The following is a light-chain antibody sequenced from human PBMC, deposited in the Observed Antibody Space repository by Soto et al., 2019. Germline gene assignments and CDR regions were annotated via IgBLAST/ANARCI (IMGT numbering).Light chain of an antibody. CDR2: EVG. CDR3: CSYAGSSTFVV. Sequence: QSVLTQPASVSGSPGQSITISCTGTSSDVGSYNLVSWYQQHPGKAPKLMIYEVGKRPSGVSNRFSGSKSGNTASLTISGLQAEDEADYYCCSYAGSSTFVVFGGGTQLTVL. J-gene: IGLJ2*01. V-gene: IGLV2-23*02. CDR1: SSDVGSYNL.